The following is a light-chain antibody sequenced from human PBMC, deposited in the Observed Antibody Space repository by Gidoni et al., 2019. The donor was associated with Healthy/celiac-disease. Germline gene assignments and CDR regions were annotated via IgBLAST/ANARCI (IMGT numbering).Light chain of an antibody. Sequence: QSALTQPASVSGSPGQSITISRTGTSSDVGGYNYVSWYQQHPGKAPKLMIYDVSNRPSGVSNRFSGSKSGNTASLTISGLQAEDEADYYCSSYTSSSTPVVFGGGTKLTV. CDR3: SSYTSSSTPVV. V-gene: IGLV2-14*01. J-gene: IGLJ2*01. CDR2: DVS. CDR1: SSDVGGYNY.